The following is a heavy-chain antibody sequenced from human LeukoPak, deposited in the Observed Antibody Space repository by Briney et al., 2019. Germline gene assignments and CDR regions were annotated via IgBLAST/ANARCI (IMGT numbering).Heavy chain of an antibody. Sequence: PGGSLRLSCAASGFTFSSYGMSWVRQAPGKGLEWVSAISSSSGHINYADSVKGRITISRDNAKNSLYLQMNSLRAEDTAVYYCARDLLVATTMVRGVINEWGQGTLVTVSS. V-gene: IGHV3-21*01. J-gene: IGHJ4*02. D-gene: IGHD3-10*01. CDR3: ARDLLVATTMVRGVINE. CDR2: ISSSSGHI. CDR1: GFTFSSYG.